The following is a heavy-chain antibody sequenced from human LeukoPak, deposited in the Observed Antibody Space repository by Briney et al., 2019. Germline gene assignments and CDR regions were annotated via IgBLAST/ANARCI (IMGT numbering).Heavy chain of an antibody. Sequence: GASVKVSCTVSGYTLTELSMHWVRQAPGKGLEWMGGFDPEDGETIYAQKFQGRVTMTEDTSTDTAYMELSSLRSEDTAVYYCATQAIIAARPGYYYYYGMDVWGQGTTVTVSS. V-gene: IGHV1-24*01. CDR3: ATQAIIAARPGYYYYYGMDV. J-gene: IGHJ6*02. CDR2: FDPEDGET. CDR1: GYTLTELS. D-gene: IGHD6-6*01.